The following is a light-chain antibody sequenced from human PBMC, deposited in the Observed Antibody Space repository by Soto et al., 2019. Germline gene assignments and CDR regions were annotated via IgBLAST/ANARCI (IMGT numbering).Light chain of an antibody. Sequence: IQMTQSPSTLSASVGDRVTITCRASQAIGDSLAWYQQRPGKAPSLLIYRASNLESGVPSRFSGSGFGTEFTLTISNLQSDDFATYFCQHHRSYPRTFGQGTKVEIK. J-gene: IGKJ1*01. V-gene: IGKV1-5*03. CDR2: RAS. CDR3: QHHRSYPRT. CDR1: QAIGDS.